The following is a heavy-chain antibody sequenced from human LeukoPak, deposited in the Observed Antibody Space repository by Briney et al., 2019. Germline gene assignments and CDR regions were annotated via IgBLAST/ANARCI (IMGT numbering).Heavy chain of an antibody. V-gene: IGHV1-8*01. D-gene: IGHD3-3*01. CDR2: MNPKSGNT. CDR1: GDTFTTYD. Sequence: ASVTVSFTISGDTFTTYDINWVRQAPGQGLELMGWMNPKSGNTVYAQKFQGRLTLTRDISISTAYMELSSLRSEDTAVYFCARAITIFDYYYMDVWGKGTTVTVSS. J-gene: IGHJ6*03. CDR3: ARAITIFDYYYMDV.